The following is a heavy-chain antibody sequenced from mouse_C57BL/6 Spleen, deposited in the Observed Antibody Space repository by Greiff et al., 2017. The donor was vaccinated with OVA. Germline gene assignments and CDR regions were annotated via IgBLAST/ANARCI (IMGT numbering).Heavy chain of an antibody. V-gene: IGHV1-50*01. Sequence: VQLQQPGAELVKPGASVKLSCKASGYTFTSYWMQWVKQRPGQGLEWIGEIDPSDSYTNYNQKFKGKAILTVDASSSPASMQLSSLTSEEAAAYYCARRDYGNLGDWGKGTTLTVAS. CDR2: IDPSDSYT. J-gene: IGHJ2*01. D-gene: IGHD2-1*01. CDR1: GYTFTSYW. CDR3: ARRDYGNLGD.